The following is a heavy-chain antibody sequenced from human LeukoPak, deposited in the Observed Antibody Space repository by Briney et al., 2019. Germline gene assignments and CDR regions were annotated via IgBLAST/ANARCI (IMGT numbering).Heavy chain of an antibody. J-gene: IGHJ4*02. Sequence: SETPSLTCTVSGGSIRNYYWSWMRQSPGTGLEWIGSIYYSGSTNYNPSLKSRVTISVDTSKNQFSLKLSSVTAADTAVYYCARDDYGRIDYWGQGTLVTVSS. CDR2: IYYSGST. CDR1: GGSIRNYY. D-gene: IGHD4-17*01. V-gene: IGHV4-59*01. CDR3: ARDDYGRIDY.